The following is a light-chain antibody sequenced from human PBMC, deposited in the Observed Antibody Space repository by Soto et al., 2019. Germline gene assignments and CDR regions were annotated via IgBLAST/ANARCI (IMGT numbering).Light chain of an antibody. J-gene: IGKJ4*01. CDR3: QQYNNWPLT. V-gene: IGKV3-15*01. Sequence: EIVMTQSPATLSVSPGERATLACRASQSVSSNLAWYQQKLGQAPRLLIYGASTRATGIPARFSGSGSGTEFTLTISSLQSEDLAVYYCQQYNNWPLTFGGGTKVEIK. CDR2: GAS. CDR1: QSVSSN.